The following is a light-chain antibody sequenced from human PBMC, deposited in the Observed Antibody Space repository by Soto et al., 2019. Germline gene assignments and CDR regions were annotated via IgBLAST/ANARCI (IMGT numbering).Light chain of an antibody. V-gene: IGLV2-8*01. Sequence: QSALTQPPSASGSPGQSVTISCTGTSSDVGDYNYVSWYQQYPGKAPKLMIYEVSKRPSGVPVRFFGSKSGNTASLTVSGLQAEDEADYSCSSYAGNNTVPFGGGTKLT. J-gene: IGLJ2*01. CDR3: SSYAGNNTVP. CDR1: SSDVGDYNY. CDR2: EVS.